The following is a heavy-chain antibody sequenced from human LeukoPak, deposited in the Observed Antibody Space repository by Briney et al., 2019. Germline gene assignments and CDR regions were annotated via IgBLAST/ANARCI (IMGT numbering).Heavy chain of an antibody. V-gene: IGHV3-23*01. J-gene: IGHJ4*02. Sequence: GGSLRLPCTASGFTFSSYHKSWVRQAPGKGLEWLSAISGSGGSTYYADSVKGRFTISRDNSKNTLYLQMTGLRAEDKAVYYCAKDLSGDGDYWGQGTLVTVSS. CDR2: ISGSGGST. D-gene: IGHD4-17*01. CDR1: GFTFSSYH. CDR3: AKDLSGDGDY.